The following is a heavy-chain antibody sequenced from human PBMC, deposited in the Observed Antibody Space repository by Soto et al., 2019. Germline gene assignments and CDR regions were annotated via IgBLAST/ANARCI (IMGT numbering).Heavy chain of an antibody. Sequence: ASVKVSCKASGYTFTSYGISWVRQAPGQGLEWMGWISAYNGNTNYAQKLQGRVTMTTDTSTSTAYMELRSLRSDDTAVYYCARVGGVVYDFWSGAPAEYFQHWGQRTLVTVSS. V-gene: IGHV1-18*04. J-gene: IGHJ1*01. D-gene: IGHD3-3*01. CDR1: GYTFTSYG. CDR2: ISAYNGNT. CDR3: ARVGGVVYDFWSGAPAEYFQH.